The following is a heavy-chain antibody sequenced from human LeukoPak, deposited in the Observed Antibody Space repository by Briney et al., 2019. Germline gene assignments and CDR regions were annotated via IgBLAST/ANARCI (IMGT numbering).Heavy chain of an antibody. V-gene: IGHV1-8*01. J-gene: IGHJ3*02. CDR3: ARGHRVSRFLEGLEGAFDI. Sequence: SSVKVSCKASGYTFTSYDINWVRQATGQGLEGMGWMNPNSGNTGYAQKFQGRVTKTRNTSIRTAYMELSSLRSEDTGVYYCARGHRVSRFLEGLEGAFDIWGQGTMVTVSS. CDR2: MNPNSGNT. CDR1: GYTFTSYD. D-gene: IGHD3-3*01.